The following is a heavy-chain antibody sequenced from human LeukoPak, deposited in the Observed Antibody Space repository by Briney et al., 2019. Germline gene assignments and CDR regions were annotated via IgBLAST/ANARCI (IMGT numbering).Heavy chain of an antibody. CDR2: IYSSGSA. Sequence: SETLSLTCTVSGGSISSYYWSWIRQPAGKGLEWIGRIYSSGSANYNPSLNSRVTMSVDTSKNQLSLRLSSVTAADTAVYYCARAFDYTGGFEHWGQGTLVTVSS. V-gene: IGHV4-4*07. D-gene: IGHD4-11*01. CDR3: ARAFDYTGGFEH. CDR1: GGSISSYY. J-gene: IGHJ4*02.